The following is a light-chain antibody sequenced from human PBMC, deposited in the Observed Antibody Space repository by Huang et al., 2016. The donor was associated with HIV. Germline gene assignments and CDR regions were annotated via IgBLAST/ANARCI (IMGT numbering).Light chain of an antibody. V-gene: IGKV2D-29*01. CDR1: QSLLHSDGKTN. J-gene: IGKJ4*01. CDR2: EGY. CDR3: MQTIQLPLT. Sequence: IVMTQTPLSLSVTPGQPASISCKSSQSLLHSDGKTNLYWYLQKPGQPPHRLIDEGYKRLSGGPDRFSGSGSGTHFTLKISRVEAEDVGVYYCMQTIQLPLTFGGGTKVEIK.